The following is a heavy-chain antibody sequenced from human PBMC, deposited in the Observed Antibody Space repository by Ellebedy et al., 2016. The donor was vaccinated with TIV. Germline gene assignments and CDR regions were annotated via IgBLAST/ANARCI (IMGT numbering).Heavy chain of an antibody. CDR3: ARGGKNYYGSGSYYKHYYGMDV. J-gene: IGHJ6*02. V-gene: IGHV4-34*01. CDR1: GGSFSGYY. Sequence: SETLSLTXAVYGGSFSGYYWSWIRQPPGKGLEWIGEINHSGSTNYNPSLKSRVTISVDTSKNQFSLKLSSVTAADTAVYYCARGGKNYYGSGSYYKHYYGMDVWGQGTTVTVSS. D-gene: IGHD3-10*01. CDR2: INHSGST.